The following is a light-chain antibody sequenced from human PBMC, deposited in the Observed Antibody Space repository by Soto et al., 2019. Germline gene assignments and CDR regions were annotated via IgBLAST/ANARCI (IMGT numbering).Light chain of an antibody. CDR1: SSDVGGYNY. CDR3: TSHAGTINFPYI. J-gene: IGLJ1*01. Sequence: VLTQPASVSGSPGQSITISCTGTSSDVGGYNYVSWYQQHPGKAPKLMIYEVSNRPSGVSNRFSGSKSGNTASLTVSGLQAEDEADYYCTSHAGTINFPYIFGTGTKVTVL. CDR2: EVS. V-gene: IGLV2-14*01.